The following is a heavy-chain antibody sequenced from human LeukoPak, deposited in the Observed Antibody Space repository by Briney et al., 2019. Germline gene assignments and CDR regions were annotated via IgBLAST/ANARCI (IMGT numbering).Heavy chain of an antibody. CDR1: GFTFSSYW. V-gene: IGHV3-23*01. Sequence: SGGSLRLSCAGSGFTFSSYWMHWVRQAPGKGLEWVSTISGRGDSTYYADSVKGRFTISRDNSKHTLYLQMNSLRAEDTAVYYCAKGCGGNCRSDDYWGQGTLVIVSS. D-gene: IGHD2-21*02. CDR3: AKGCGGNCRSDDY. J-gene: IGHJ4*02. CDR2: ISGRGDST.